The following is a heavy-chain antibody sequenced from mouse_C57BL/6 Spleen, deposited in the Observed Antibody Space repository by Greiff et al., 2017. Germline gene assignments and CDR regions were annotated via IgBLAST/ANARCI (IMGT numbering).Heavy chain of an antibody. CDR2: INPGSGGT. CDR1: GFNIKDDY. J-gene: IGHJ3*01. V-gene: IGHV1-54*01. CDR3: ARSAY. Sequence: QVQLQQSGAELVRPGASVKLSCTASGFNIKDDYMHWVKQRPGQGLEWIGVINPGSGGTNYNEKFKGKATLTADKSSSTAYMQLSSLTSEDSAVYFCARSAYWGQGTLVTVSA.